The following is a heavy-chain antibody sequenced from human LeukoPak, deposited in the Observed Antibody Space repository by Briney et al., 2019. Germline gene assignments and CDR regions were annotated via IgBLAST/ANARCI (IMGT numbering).Heavy chain of an antibody. J-gene: IGHJ4*02. D-gene: IGHD3-10*01. Sequence: PGGSLRLSCAASGDTFSRYSLYWVRHAPAERGEWGLYICSSSSTVNYADSMTDRFTISRDNAKNSLYLQMNTLRDEDTAVYYCARAQTYYGSGSYLYWGQGTLVTVSS. CDR2: ICSSSSTV. V-gene: IGHV3-48*02. CDR3: ARAQTYYGSGSYLY. CDR1: GDTFSRYS.